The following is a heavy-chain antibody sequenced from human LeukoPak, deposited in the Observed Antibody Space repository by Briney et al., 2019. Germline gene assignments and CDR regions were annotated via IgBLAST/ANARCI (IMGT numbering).Heavy chain of an antibody. CDR1: GFTFSSYA. J-gene: IGHJ6*02. Sequence: GGSLRLSCAASGFTFSSYAMSWVRQAPGKGLEWVSAISGSGGSTYYADSVKGRFTISRDNSKNTLYLQMNSLRAEDTAVYYCARPTLDGIAVAGTWYYGMDVWGQGTTVTVSS. V-gene: IGHV3-23*01. CDR2: ISGSGGST. CDR3: ARPTLDGIAVAGTWYYGMDV. D-gene: IGHD6-19*01.